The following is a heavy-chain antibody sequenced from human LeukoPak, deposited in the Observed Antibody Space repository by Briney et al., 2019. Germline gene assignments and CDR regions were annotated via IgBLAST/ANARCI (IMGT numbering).Heavy chain of an antibody. CDR2: IRSKVYDGTT. Sequence: PGGSLRLSCTASGFTFGDYAMSWVHQAPGKGLEWVGFIRSKVYDGTTEYAASVKGRFTILRDDSKSIVYLQMNSLKSEDTAVYYCTRGGWGGSYLDYWGQGTLVTVSS. CDR3: TRGGWGGSYLDY. D-gene: IGHD3-16*01. CDR1: GFTFGDYA. J-gene: IGHJ4*02. V-gene: IGHV3-49*04.